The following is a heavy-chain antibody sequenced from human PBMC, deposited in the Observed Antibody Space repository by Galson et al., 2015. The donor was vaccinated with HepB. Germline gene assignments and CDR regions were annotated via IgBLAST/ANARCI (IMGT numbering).Heavy chain of an antibody. V-gene: IGHV3-9*01. J-gene: IGHJ4*02. CDR3: AKDEGSVAVAATPCDY. CDR1: GFTFDDYA. Sequence: SLRLSCAASGFTFDDYAMHWVRQAPGKGLEWVSGISWNSGTIGYADSVKGRFTISRDNAKNSLYLQMNSLRAEDTALYYCAKDEGSVAVAATPCDYWGQGTLVTVTS. D-gene: IGHD6-19*01. CDR2: ISWNSGTI.